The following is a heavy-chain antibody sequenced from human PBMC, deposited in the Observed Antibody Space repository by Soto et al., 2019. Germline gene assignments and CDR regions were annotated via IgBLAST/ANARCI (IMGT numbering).Heavy chain of an antibody. Sequence: QLQLQESGPGLVKPSETLSLTCTVSGGSISSSSYYWGWIRQPPGKGLEWIGSIYYSGSTYYNPSHQCRVTISVDTSKNQFYLKLSSVTAADTAVYYCACLSFWEQNSYYYSDYEVDVWGQGTTVTVSS. CDR3: ACLSFWEQNSYYYSDYEVDV. J-gene: IGHJ6*02. V-gene: IGHV4-39*01. CDR1: GGSISSSSYY. D-gene: IGHD1-26*01. CDR2: IYYSGST.